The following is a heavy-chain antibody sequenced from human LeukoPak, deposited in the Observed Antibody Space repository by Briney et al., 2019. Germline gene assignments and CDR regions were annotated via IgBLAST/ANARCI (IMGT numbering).Heavy chain of an antibody. CDR1: GGSISSGSYY. CDR2: IYTSGST. CDR3: ARDEYYYDSSGYYGSYYYYMDV. Sequence: PSETLSLTCTVSGGSISSGSYYWSWIRQPAGKGLEWIGRIYTSGSTNYTPSLKSRVTISVDTSKNQFSLKLSSVTAADTAVYYCARDEYYYDSSGYYGSYYYYMDVWGKGTTVTVSS. J-gene: IGHJ6*03. V-gene: IGHV4-61*02. D-gene: IGHD3-22*01.